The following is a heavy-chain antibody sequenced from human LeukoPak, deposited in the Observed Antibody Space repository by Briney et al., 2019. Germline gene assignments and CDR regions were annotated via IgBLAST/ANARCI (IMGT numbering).Heavy chain of an antibody. Sequence: ASVKVSCKVFGYTLTDLSMHWVRQAPGKGLEWMGGFHLEDGETIHAQKFQGRVTMTEDTSTDTAYMELSSLTSEDTAVYYCASLASMVREVIITYKWFDPWGQGTLVTVSS. CDR1: GYTLTDLS. J-gene: IGHJ5*02. V-gene: IGHV1-24*01. D-gene: IGHD3-10*01. CDR2: FHLEDGET. CDR3: ASLASMVREVIITYKWFDP.